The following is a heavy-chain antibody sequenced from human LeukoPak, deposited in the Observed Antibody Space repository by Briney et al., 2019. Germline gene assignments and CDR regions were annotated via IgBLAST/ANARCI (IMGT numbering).Heavy chain of an antibody. CDR1: GFTLSSYC. J-gene: IGHJ4*02. V-gene: IGHV3-74*01. D-gene: IGHD3-3*01. CDR2: IDRDGGSI. CDR3: ARETILQIGFSD. Sequence: AGTLRLTCAASGFTLSSYCMDWVRQAPGKGLEWVSHIDRDGGSINYAYSVKGRFTITRDNTKNTQYRQMNSLRAEDTAVYYCARETILQIGFSDWGQGALVTVSS.